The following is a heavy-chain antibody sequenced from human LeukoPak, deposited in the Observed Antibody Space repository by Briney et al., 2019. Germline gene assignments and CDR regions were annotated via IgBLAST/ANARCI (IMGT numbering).Heavy chain of an antibody. D-gene: IGHD6-6*01. CDR1: GGSISSSSYY. V-gene: IGHV4-39*01. J-gene: IGHJ6*03. Sequence: PSETLSLTCTVSGGSISSSSYYWGWIRQPPGKGLEWIGSIYYSGSTYYNPSLKSRVTISVDTSKNQFSLKLSSVTAADTAVYYCARYYSSSREHYYYYYYMDVWGKGTTVTVSS. CDR2: IYYSGST. CDR3: ARYYSSSREHYYYYYYMDV.